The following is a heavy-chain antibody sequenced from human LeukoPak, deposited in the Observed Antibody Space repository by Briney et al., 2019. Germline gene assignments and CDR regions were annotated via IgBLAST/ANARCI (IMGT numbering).Heavy chain of an antibody. CDR3: ATVAASGYDYGAFDY. Sequence: GGSLRLSCAASGFTFNRYCMSWVRQAPGKELQWVANIKQDGSAKYYVDSVKGRFTISRDNAKNSLYLQMNSLRAEDTAVYYCATVAASGYDYGAFDYWGQGTLVTVSS. CDR1: GFTFNRYC. V-gene: IGHV3-7*01. D-gene: IGHD5-12*01. J-gene: IGHJ4*02. CDR2: IKQDGSAK.